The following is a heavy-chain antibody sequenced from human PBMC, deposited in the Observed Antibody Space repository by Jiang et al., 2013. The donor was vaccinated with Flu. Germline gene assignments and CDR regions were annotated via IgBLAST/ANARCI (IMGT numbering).Heavy chain of an antibody. CDR1: GYTFTNYG. D-gene: IGHD2-2*01. V-gene: IGHV1-18*01. J-gene: IGHJ6*02. CDR3: ARDAGYQLRGSYYGMDV. Sequence: SGAEVKKPGASVKVSCKSSGYTFTNYGINWVRQAPGQGLEWMGWISTYTGDTYYAENLQGRLTLTTDTSTSTGYLELRSLTSDDTALYYCARDAGYQLRGSYYGMDVWGLGTPITVS. CDR2: ISTYTGDT.